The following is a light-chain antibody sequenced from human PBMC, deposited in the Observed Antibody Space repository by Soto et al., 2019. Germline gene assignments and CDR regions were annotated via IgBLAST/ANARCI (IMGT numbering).Light chain of an antibody. V-gene: IGLV3-1*01. CDR3: QAWDSSTAV. CDR2: QDS. J-gene: IGLJ3*02. Sequence: SYELTQPPSVSVSPGQTASISCSGDELGDKYAYWYQQKPGLSPVVVIYQDSKRPSGIPERFSGSNSGNTATLTISGTQAMDEADYYCQAWDSSTAVFGGGTKLTVL. CDR1: ELGDKY.